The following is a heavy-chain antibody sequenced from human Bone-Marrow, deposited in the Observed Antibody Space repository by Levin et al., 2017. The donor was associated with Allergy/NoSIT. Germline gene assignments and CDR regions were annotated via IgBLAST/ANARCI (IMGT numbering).Heavy chain of an antibody. CDR1: GGTFGVYG. J-gene: IGHJ6*04. D-gene: IGHD5-18*01. Sequence: KISCKASGGTFGVYGITWVRQAPGQGLEWMGGIIPIFGTPTYAQKFQDRVTITADESTTTAYMEVRSLTSEDTAVYFCARDENDTALVGEDYYYAMDVWGKGTTVTVSS. CDR3: ARDENDTALVGEDYYYAMDV. V-gene: IGHV1-69*01. CDR2: IIPIFGTP.